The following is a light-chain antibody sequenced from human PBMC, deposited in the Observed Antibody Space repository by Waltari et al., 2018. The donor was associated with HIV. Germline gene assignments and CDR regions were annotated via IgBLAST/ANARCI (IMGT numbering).Light chain of an antibody. V-gene: IGLV1-44*01. CDR1: SSNIGSNT. CDR2: GKN. J-gene: IGLJ2*01. CDR3: ASWDNSLNGPV. Sequence: QSVLTQPPSKSGTPGQRVTISCSGSSSNIGSNTVSWFQQFPGKAPKVLIYGKNQRPPGVPARFSGSKSGTSASLAIGGLQSEDEADYYCASWDNSLNGPVFGGGTTLTVL.